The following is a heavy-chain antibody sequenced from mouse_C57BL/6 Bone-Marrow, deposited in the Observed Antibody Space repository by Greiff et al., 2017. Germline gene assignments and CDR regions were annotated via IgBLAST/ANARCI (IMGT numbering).Heavy chain of an antibody. D-gene: IGHD1-1*01. CDR3: ASYYGSSYPSYWYFDV. CDR1: GYTFTSYW. CDR2: IHPNSGST. J-gene: IGHJ1*03. V-gene: IGHV1-64*01. Sequence: QVHVKQPGAELVKPGASVKLSCKASGYTFTSYWMHWVKQRPGQGLEWIGMIHPNSGSTNYNEKFKSKATLTVDKSSSTAYMQLSSLTSEDSAVYYCASYYGSSYPSYWYFDVWGTGTTVTVSS.